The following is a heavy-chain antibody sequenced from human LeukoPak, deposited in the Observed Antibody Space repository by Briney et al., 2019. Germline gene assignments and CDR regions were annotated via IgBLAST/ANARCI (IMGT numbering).Heavy chain of an antibody. CDR1: GYTFNTYG. D-gene: IGHD6-6*01. CDR3: ARGRYSSSSKDY. J-gene: IGHJ4*02. V-gene: IGHV1-18*01. CDR2: ISGYNGKT. Sequence: ASVKVSCKASGYTFNTYGITWVRQAPGQGLEWMGWISGYNGKTKYAQKLQGRVTMTTDTSTSTAYMELRSLRSDDTAVYYCARGRYSSSSKDYWGQGTLVTVSS.